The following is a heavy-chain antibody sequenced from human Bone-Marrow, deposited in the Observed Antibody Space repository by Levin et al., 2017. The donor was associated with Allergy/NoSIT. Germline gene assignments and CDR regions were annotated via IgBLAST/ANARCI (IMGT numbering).Heavy chain of an antibody. Sequence: ASVKVSCKASGYTFTSYAMHWVRQAPGQRLEWMGWINAGNGNTKYSQKFQGRVTITRDTSASTAYMELSSLRSEDTAVYYCARDRLYGDSAFDTWGQGTMVTVSS. CDR3: ARDRLYGDSAFDT. V-gene: IGHV1-3*01. J-gene: IGHJ3*02. D-gene: IGHD4-17*01. CDR2: INAGNGNT. CDR1: GYTFTSYA.